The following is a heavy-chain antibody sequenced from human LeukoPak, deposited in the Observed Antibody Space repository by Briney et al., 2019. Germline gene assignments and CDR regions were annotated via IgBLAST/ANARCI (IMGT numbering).Heavy chain of an antibody. CDR1: GYSFASYW. CDR3: ARNDFWSGPDY. D-gene: IGHD3-3*01. CDR2: IYPGDSDT. Sequence: GESLKISCKGSGYSFASYWIGWVRQMPGKGLEWMGIIYPGDSDTRYSPSFQGQITTSADKSISTAYLQWSSLKASDTAMYYCARNDFWSGPDYWGQGTLVTVSS. J-gene: IGHJ4*02. V-gene: IGHV5-51*01.